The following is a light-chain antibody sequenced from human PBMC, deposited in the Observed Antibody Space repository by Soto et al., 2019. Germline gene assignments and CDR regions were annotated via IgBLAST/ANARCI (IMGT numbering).Light chain of an antibody. V-gene: IGKV1-5*03. CDR2: KAS. CDR3: QQHSSYPLT. CDR1: QSISSW. Sequence: DIQMTQSPSTLSASVGDRVIITCRASQSISSWLAWYQQKPGKAPKLLIYKASILESGVPSRFSGSASGTEFTLIISSLQPDDFATYYCQQHSSYPLTFGGGTKVDI. J-gene: IGKJ4*01.